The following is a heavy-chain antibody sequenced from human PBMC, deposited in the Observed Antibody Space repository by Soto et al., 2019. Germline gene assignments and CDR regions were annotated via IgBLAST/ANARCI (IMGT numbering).Heavy chain of an antibody. CDR1: GFTFNTYF. J-gene: IGHJ4*02. CDR3: ARDWRYSSGLDY. V-gene: IGHV1-46*02. CDR2: ISPSGDAT. D-gene: IGHD6-19*01. Sequence: ASVKVSCKASGFTFNTYFMHWLRQAPGQGLEWLGIISPSGDATSYAEKFKGRVTVTKDTSTTTVYMELSSLRPEDTAVYYCARDWRYSSGLDYWGQGTLVTVSS.